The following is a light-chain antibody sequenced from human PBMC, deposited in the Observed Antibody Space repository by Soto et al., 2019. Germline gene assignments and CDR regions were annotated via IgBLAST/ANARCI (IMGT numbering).Light chain of an antibody. CDR3: QQRSNWPRYT. Sequence: EIVLTQSPATLSLSPGERATLSCRASQSVSSYLAWYQQKPGQAPRLLIYDASNRATGIPARFSGSGSGTDFTLTISSLEPKDLAGYYCQQRSNWPRYTFGQGTKLEIK. CDR2: DAS. V-gene: IGKV3-11*01. J-gene: IGKJ2*01. CDR1: QSVSSY.